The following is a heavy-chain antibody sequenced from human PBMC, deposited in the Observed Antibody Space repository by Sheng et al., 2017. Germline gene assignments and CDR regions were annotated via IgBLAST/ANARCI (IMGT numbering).Heavy chain of an antibody. V-gene: IGHV4-39*01. CDR3: ARLCSSSSCLVDY. D-gene: IGHD2-2*01. Sequence: QLQLQESGPGLVKPSETLSLTCSVSGGSISSSSFFWGWIRQPPGKGLEWIGTIYYIGSTYYNPSLKSRVTISVDTSKNQFSLKLSSVTAADTAVYYCARLCSSSSCLVDYWGQGTLVTVSS. J-gene: IGHJ4*02. CDR1: GGSISSSSFF. CDR2: IYYIGST.